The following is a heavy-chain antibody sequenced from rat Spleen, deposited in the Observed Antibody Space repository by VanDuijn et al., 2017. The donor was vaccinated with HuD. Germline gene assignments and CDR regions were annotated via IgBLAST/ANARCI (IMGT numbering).Heavy chain of an antibody. CDR1: GFSLTSYN. Sequence: VQLKESGPGLVQPSQTLSLTCTVSGFSLTSYNVHWVRQPPGKGLEWVGRMRFDGDTYYNSTLKSRLSISRDTSKSQVFLKMNSLQPEDTGTYYCARHLREASGVMDVWGQGASVTVSS. D-gene: IGHD4-3*01. J-gene: IGHJ4*01. V-gene: IGHV2-63*01. CDR3: ARHLREASGVMDV. CDR2: MRFDGDT.